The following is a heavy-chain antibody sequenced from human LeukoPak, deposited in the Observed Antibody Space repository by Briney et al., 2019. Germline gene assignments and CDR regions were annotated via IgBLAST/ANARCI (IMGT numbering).Heavy chain of an antibody. D-gene: IGHD3-10*01. CDR1: GGSITTYY. CDR2: VYYSGST. V-gene: IGHV4-59*01. J-gene: IGHJ5*02. CDR3: ATDRQEGGSGSYWFDP. Sequence: SETLSLTCTLSGGSITTYYWSWIRQSAGKGLEWIGNVYYSGSTTCNPSLKNRVTISVDTSKNQFSLELTSVTAADTAMYYCATDRQEGGSGSYWFDPWGPGTLVTVSS.